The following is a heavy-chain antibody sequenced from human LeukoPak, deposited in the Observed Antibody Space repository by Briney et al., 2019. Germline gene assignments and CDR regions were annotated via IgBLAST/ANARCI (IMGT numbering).Heavy chain of an antibody. CDR2: ISGGNT. CDR1: GFTLSSYA. J-gene: IGHJ4*02. CDR3: AKAAPGSGYYLFDY. D-gene: IGHD3-22*01. Sequence: GASLRLSCAASGFTLSSYAMSWVRQAPGKGLEWVSAISGGNTYYADSVKGRFTISRDSSKNTLYLQMNSLRAEDTAVYYCAKAAPGSGYYLFDYWGQGTLVTVSS. V-gene: IGHV3-23*01.